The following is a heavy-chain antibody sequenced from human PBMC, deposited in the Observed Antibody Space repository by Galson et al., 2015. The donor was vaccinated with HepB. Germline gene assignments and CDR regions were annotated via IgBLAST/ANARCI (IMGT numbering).Heavy chain of an antibody. V-gene: IGHV3-48*04. CDR2: ISSSSSTI. J-gene: IGHJ6*02. CDR3: ARDSSIAAYGMDV. Sequence: SLRLSCAASGFTFSSYSMNWVRQAPGKGLEWVSYISSSSSTIYYADSVKGRFTISRDNAKNSLYLQMNSLRAEDTAVYYCARDSSIAAYGMDVWGQGTTVTVSS. CDR1: GFTFSSYS. D-gene: IGHD6-6*01.